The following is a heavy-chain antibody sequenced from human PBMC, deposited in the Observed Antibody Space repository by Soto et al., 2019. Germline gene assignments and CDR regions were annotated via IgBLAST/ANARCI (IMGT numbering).Heavy chain of an antibody. J-gene: IGHJ4*02. CDR2: ISGGGGSS. V-gene: IGHV3-23*01. CDR1: GFTFSNYA. Sequence: EVQLLESGGGLVQPGGSLRLSCAASGFTFSNYAMSWVRQAPGKGLEWVSGISGGGGSSYYADSVKGRFTISRDNSKNTLYLPMNSLRAEERAVYYWAQNCGVDCHSGVFYWGQGTLVIVPS. CDR3: AQNCGVDCHSGVFY. D-gene: IGHD2-21*01.